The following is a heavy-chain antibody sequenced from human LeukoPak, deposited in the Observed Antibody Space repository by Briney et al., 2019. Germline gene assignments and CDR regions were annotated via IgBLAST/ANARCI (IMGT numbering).Heavy chain of an antibody. CDR1: GFTFSAYY. Sequence: GGALRLSCAPSGFTFSAYYMSWIREAPGKGRGWVSYISGSSTYTNYADSVKGRFTISRDNAKNSLYLQMNSLRAEDTAVYSCARGDVVVTAPPLFDYWGQGTLVNVSS. J-gene: IGHJ4*02. V-gene: IGHV3-11*06. CDR3: ARGDVVVTAPPLFDY. D-gene: IGHD2-21*02. CDR2: ISGSSTYT.